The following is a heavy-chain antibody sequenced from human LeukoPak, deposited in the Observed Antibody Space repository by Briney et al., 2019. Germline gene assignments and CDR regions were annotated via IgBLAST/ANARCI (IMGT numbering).Heavy chain of an antibody. D-gene: IGHD3-10*02. J-gene: IGHJ4*02. CDR1: GYSISSGYY. CDR3: ATLLSSSYYFDY. CDR2: IYHSGIT. Sequence: PSETLSLTCIVSGYSISSGYYWGWIRQPPGKGLEWIGNIYHSGITYYNFYNPSLKSRVIISVDTSKNHFSLKLSSVTAADTAVYFCATLLSSSYYFDYWGQGTLVTVSS. V-gene: IGHV4-38-2*02.